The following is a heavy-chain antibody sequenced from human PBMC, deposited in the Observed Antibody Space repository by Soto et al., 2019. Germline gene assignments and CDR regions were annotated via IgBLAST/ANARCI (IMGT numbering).Heavy chain of an antibody. CDR1: GFTFSTCS. CDR3: ARDNGYDAATLDY. D-gene: IGHD5-12*01. Sequence: PGGSLRLSCAASGFTFSTCSMNWVRQAPGEGLEWVSSISSSSSNIYYADSVKGRFTISRDNAKNSLYLQMNSLRADDTAVYYCARDNGYDAATLDYWGQGTLVTVSS. J-gene: IGHJ4*02. V-gene: IGHV3-21*01. CDR2: ISSSSSNI.